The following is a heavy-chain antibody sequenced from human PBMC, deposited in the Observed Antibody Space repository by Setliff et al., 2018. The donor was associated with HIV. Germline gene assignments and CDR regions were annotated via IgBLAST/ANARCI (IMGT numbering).Heavy chain of an antibody. D-gene: IGHD2-21*01. J-gene: IGHJ4*02. Sequence: GGSLRLSCTASGLTISNFDMNWVRQAPGKGLEWVSYITSSGSITYYADSVKGRFTISRDSAQSSLYLQMSSLRAEDTAVYYCARSHYSRGESFDYWGQGTLVTVSS. V-gene: IGHV3-48*03. CDR2: ITSSGSIT. CDR3: ARSHYSRGESFDY. CDR1: GLTISNFD.